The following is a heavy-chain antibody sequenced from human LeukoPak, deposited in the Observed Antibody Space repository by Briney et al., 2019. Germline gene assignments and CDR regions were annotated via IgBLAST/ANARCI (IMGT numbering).Heavy chain of an antibody. CDR1: GGSISSYY. D-gene: IGHD6-19*01. V-gene: IGHV4-59*01. CDR3: ARVPSSGWYTRRYYYYYMDV. Sequence: SETLSLTCTVSGGSISSYYWSWIRQPPGKGLEWIGYIYYSGNTNYNPSLKSRVTISVDTSKNQFSLKLSSVTAADTAVYYCARVPSSGWYTRRYYYYYMDVWGKGTTVTVSS. CDR2: IYYSGNT. J-gene: IGHJ6*03.